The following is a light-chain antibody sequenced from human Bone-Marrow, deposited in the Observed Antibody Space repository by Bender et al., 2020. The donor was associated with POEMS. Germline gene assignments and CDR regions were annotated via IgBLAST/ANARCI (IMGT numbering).Light chain of an antibody. Sequence: QSALTQPASVSGSPGQSITISCTGTSSDVGGYEHVSWYQQHPGKAPNLMIYDVSDRPSGVSNRFSGSKSGNTASLTISGLQAEDEADYYCSSYTSSSTLVFGGGTKLTVL. CDR2: DVS. J-gene: IGLJ3*02. CDR3: SSYTSSSTLV. CDR1: SSDVGGYEH. V-gene: IGLV2-14*01.